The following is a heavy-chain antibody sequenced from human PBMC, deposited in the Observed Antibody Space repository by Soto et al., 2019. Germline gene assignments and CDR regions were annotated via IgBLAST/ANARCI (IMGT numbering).Heavy chain of an antibody. CDR1: GYSIKRGYY. Sequence: KPSETLSLTCVVSGYSIKRGYYWCFVRQPPGKGLEYIGSVYHSGGTFYNPSLKSRVTISADTSKNLFSLMLSSVTAADTAVYFCAGTDSYTSGLDYWGQGTLVTVSS. CDR3: AGTDSYTSGLDY. V-gene: IGHV4-38-2*01. D-gene: IGHD6-19*01. J-gene: IGHJ4*02. CDR2: VYHSGGT.